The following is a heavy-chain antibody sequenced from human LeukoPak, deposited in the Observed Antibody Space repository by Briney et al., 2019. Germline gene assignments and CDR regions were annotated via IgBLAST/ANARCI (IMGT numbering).Heavy chain of an antibody. Sequence: PSETLSLTCTVSGGSISTYYYSWIRQPAGKRLEWIGRIYSSGSTNYDPSLKSRVTMSVETSKNQFSLILSSVTASDTAVYYCARKNSGGWYFDYWGQGTLVTVSS. D-gene: IGHD6-19*01. CDR2: IYSSGST. CDR1: GGSISTYY. CDR3: ARKNSGGWYFDY. V-gene: IGHV4-4*07. J-gene: IGHJ4*02.